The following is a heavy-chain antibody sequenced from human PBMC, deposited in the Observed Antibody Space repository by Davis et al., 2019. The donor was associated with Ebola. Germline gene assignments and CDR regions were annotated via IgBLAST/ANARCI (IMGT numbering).Heavy chain of an antibody. J-gene: IGHJ4*02. CDR1: GYTFTSYD. D-gene: IGHD3-22*01. Sequence: ASVKVSCKASGYTFTSYDINWVRQAPGQGLEWMGIINPSGGSTTYAQKFQGRVSMTRDTSTSTVYMELSSLRSEDTAVYYCAREGVQGMRVVVTKAGFDYWGQGTLVTVSS. CDR3: AREGVQGMRVVVTKAGFDY. V-gene: IGHV1-46*01. CDR2: INPSGGST.